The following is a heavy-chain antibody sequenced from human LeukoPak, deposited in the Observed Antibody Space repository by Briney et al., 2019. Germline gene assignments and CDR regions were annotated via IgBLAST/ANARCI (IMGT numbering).Heavy chain of an antibody. J-gene: IGHJ6*03. CDR1: GYTFTLYY. V-gene: IGHV1-2*02. CDR2: VNPINGDT. CDR3: ARGGIAAAGAILSYYYYYYMDV. D-gene: IGHD6-13*01. Sequence: GASVKVSCKASGYTFTLYYIHWVRQAPGQGLEWMGSVNPINGDTNYAPKFQGRVTLTTDTSINTAYMELSRLRSDDTAVYYCARGGIAAAGAILSYYYYYYMDVWGKGTTVTVSS.